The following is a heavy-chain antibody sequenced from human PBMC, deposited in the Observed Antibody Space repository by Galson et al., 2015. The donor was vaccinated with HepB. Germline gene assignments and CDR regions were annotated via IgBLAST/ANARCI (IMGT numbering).Heavy chain of an antibody. CDR1: GFTFSSYS. CDR3: ARGYITFGGVIVIPFFDY. CDR2: ISSSSSTI. V-gene: IGHV3-48*02. Sequence: SLRLSCAASGFTFSSYSMNWVSYISSSSSTIYYADSVKGRFTISRDNAKNSLYLQMNSLRDEDTAVYYCARGYITFGGVIVIPFFDYWGQGTLVTVSS. D-gene: IGHD3-16*02. J-gene: IGHJ4*02.